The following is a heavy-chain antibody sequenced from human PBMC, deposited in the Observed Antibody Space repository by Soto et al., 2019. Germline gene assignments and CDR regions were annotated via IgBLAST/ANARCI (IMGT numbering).Heavy chain of an antibody. V-gene: IGHV1-69*13. D-gene: IGHD6-19*01. CDR3: AREAGTQPWLLDY. Sequence: ASVKVSCKASGGTFSSYAISWVRQAPGQGLEWMGGIIPIFGTANYAQKFQGRVTITADESTSTAYMELSSLRSEDTAVYYCAREAGTQPWLLDYWGQGTLVTVSS. CDR1: GGTFSSYA. J-gene: IGHJ4*02. CDR2: IIPIFGTA.